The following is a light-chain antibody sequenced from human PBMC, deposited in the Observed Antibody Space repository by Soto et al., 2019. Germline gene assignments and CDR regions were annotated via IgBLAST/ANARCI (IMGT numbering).Light chain of an antibody. J-gene: IGLJ2*01. V-gene: IGLV2-14*01. CDR2: DVS. CDR3: SSYTTSSTLV. Sequence: QSALTQPASVSGSPGQSITISCTGTSSEVGGYNYVSWYQQHPGKAPKLMIYDVSNRPSGVSNRFSGSKSGNTASLTISGLQAEDEADYSCSSYTTSSTLVFGGGTKRTVL. CDR1: SSEVGGYNY.